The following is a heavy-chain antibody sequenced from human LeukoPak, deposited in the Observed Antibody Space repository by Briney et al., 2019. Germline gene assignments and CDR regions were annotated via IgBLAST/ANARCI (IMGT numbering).Heavy chain of an antibody. V-gene: IGHV4-59*01. CDR1: GGSISSYY. CDR2: IYYTGAT. J-gene: IGHJ4*02. CDR3: ARDNWGSLDY. D-gene: IGHD7-27*01. Sequence: PSETLSLTCTVSGGSISSYYWSWIRLPPGKGLEWIGYIYYTGATYYNPSLKSRVTISVDRSKSQSSLKLSSVTAADTAVYYCARDNWGSLDYWGQGALVTVSS.